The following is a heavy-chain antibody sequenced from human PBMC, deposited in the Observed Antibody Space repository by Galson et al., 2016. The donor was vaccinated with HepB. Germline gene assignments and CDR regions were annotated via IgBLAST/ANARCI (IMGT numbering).Heavy chain of an antibody. CDR3: ARRGIAVAGRGGIDY. J-gene: IGHJ4*02. D-gene: IGHD6-19*01. CDR2: IYPGDSYT. CDR1: AYSFTSYW. Sequence: QSGAEVKKPGESLRISCKGSAYSFTSYWIVWVRQMPGKGLEWMAMIYPGDSYTRYSPSFQGQVTIPADKSISTAYLQWSSLKASDTAMYYCARRGIAVAGRGGIDYWGQGTLVTVSS. V-gene: IGHV5-51*01.